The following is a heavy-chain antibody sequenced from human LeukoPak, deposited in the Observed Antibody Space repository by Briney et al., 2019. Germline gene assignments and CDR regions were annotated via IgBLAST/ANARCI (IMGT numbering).Heavy chain of an antibody. CDR1: GLTFSSYA. D-gene: IGHD3-22*01. J-gene: IGHJ4*02. CDR2: INRNGGST. CDR3: ARVSCSGYNCHFRYFDY. V-gene: IGHV3-20*04. Sequence: PGGSLTLSCAASGLTFSSYAMSWVRHAPGKGLEWVSGINRNGGSTGYADSEKGRFTIYRDNAKNSLYLQMNSLRDEDTALYYCARVSCSGYNCHFRYFDYWGQGTLVTVSS.